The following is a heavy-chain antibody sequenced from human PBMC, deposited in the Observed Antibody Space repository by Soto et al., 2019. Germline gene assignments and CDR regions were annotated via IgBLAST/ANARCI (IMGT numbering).Heavy chain of an antibody. V-gene: IGHV3-30*18. CDR3: AKDLGYCSSTSCQYYGMDV. CDR2: ISYDGSNK. CDR1: GFTFSSYG. Sequence: GGSLRLSCAASGFTFSSYGMHWVRQAPGKGLEWVAVISYDGSNKYYADSVKGRFTISRDNSKNTLYLQMNSLRAEDTAVYYCAKDLGYCSSTSCQYYGMDVWGQGTTVTVSS. J-gene: IGHJ6*02. D-gene: IGHD2-2*01.